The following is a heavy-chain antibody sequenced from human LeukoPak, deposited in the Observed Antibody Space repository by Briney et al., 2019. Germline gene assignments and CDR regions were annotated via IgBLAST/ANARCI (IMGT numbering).Heavy chain of an antibody. CDR2: INPNSGGT. J-gene: IGHJ4*02. D-gene: IGHD3-22*01. Sequence: ASVKVSCKTSGYTFTGYYIHWVRQAPGQGLEWMGWINPNSGGTDYAQKFQGRVTMTRDTSISAAYMELSRLRSDDTALYYCARAGYYDSSGHPGYWGQGTLVTVSS. CDR3: ARAGYYDSSGHPGY. V-gene: IGHV1-2*02. CDR1: GYTFTGYY.